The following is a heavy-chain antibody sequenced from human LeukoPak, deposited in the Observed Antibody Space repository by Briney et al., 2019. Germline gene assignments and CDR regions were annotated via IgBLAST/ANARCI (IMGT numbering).Heavy chain of an antibody. CDR3: ARDGDSSSWYRYHYYYMDV. CDR1: GFTFSNYS. Sequence: GGSLRLSCAASGFTFSNYSMNWVRQAPGKGLEWVSSISSSSSYIYYADSVKGRFTISRDNANNSLYLQMNSLRAEDTAVYYCARDGDSSSWYRYHYYYMDVWGKGTTVTVSS. V-gene: IGHV3-21*01. J-gene: IGHJ6*03. D-gene: IGHD6-13*01. CDR2: ISSSSSYI.